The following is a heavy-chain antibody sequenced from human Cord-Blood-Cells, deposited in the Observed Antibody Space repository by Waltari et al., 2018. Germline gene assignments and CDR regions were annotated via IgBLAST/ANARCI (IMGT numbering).Heavy chain of an antibody. J-gene: IGHJ3*02. CDR3: ARLYDDAFDI. V-gene: IGHV5-51*01. Sequence: ELQLVQSGAEVKKPGESLKICCKVYGYSFTSYWLGWVRQRPGKGLEWMGIIYPGDYDTRYSPSFQGQVTISADKSISTAYLQWSSLKASDTAMYYCARLYDDAFDIWGQGTMVTVSS. CDR1: GYSFTSYW. CDR2: IYPGDYDT. D-gene: IGHD5-12*01.